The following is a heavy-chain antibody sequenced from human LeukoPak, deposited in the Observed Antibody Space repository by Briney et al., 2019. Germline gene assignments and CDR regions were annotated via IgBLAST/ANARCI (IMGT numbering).Heavy chain of an antibody. J-gene: IGHJ4*02. D-gene: IGHD3-10*01. CDR3: ARANYYGSGSRDY. CDR1: GYTFTSYG. CDR2: INPNSGGT. V-gene: IGHV1-2*02. Sequence: GASVKVSCKASGYTFTSYGISWVRQAPGQGLEWMGWINPNSGGTNYAQKFQGRVTMTRDTSISTAYMELSRLRSDDTAVYYCARANYYGSGSRDYWGQGTLVTVSS.